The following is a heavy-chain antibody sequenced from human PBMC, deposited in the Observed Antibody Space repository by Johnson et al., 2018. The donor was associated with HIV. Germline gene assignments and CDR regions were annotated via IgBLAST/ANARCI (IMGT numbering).Heavy chain of an antibody. CDR1: GFTVSSNY. Sequence: MLLVESGGGLVQPGGSLRLSCAASGFTVSSNYMSWVRQAPGKGLEWVSVIYSGGSTYYADSVKGRFTISRDNSNNTLYLQMDNLGAEDTAVYYCARVQLLEDDVFNVWGQGTMVTVSS. CDR3: ARVQLLEDDVFNV. V-gene: IGHV3-66*01. D-gene: IGHD3-10*01. CDR2: IYSGGST. J-gene: IGHJ3*01.